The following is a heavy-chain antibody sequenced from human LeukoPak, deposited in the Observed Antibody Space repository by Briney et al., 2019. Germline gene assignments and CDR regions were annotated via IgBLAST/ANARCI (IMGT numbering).Heavy chain of an antibody. CDR1: GFTFSSYA. CDR2: ISGSGGST. Sequence: GGSLRLSCAASGFTFSSYAMSWVRQAPGKGLEWVSAISGSGGSTYYVDSVKGRFTISRDNSKNTLYLQMNSLRAEDTAVYYCAKPPKNLEAHYWGQGTLVTVSS. D-gene: IGHD1-1*01. V-gene: IGHV3-23*01. CDR3: AKPPKNLEAHY. J-gene: IGHJ4*02.